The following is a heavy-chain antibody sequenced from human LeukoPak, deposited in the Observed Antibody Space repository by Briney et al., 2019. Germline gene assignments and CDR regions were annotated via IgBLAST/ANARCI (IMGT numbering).Heavy chain of an antibody. CDR2: ISSGSSTI. CDR1: GFTFRGYS. CDR3: ARMWGSSWSYFDY. V-gene: IGHV3-48*04. Sequence: GGSLRLSCAASGFTFRGYSMNWVRQAPGKGLEWVSHISSGSSTIFYADSVEGRFTISRDNTKNSLYLQMNSLRAEDTAVYFCARMWGSSWSYFDYWGQGTLVTVSS. D-gene: IGHD6-13*01. J-gene: IGHJ4*02.